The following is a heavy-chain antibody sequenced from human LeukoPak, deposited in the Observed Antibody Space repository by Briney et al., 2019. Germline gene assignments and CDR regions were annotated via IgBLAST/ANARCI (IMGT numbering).Heavy chain of an antibody. CDR1: GGTFSSYA. CDR3: ARVGGQGSRGFDP. CDR2: IIPIFGTA. J-gene: IGHJ5*02. Sequence: ASVKVSCTASGGTFSSYAISWVRQAPGQGLEWMGGIIPIFGTANYAQKFQGRVTITADESTSTAYMELSSLRSEDTAVYYCARVGGQGSRGFDPWGQGTLVTVSS. V-gene: IGHV1-69*13. D-gene: IGHD2-15*01.